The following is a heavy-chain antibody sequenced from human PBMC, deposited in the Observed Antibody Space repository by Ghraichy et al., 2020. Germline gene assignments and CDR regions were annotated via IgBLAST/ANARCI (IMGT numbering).Heavy chain of an antibody. CDR2: INHSGST. Sequence: SETLSLTCAVYGGSFSGYYWSWIRQPPGKGLEWTGEINHSGSTNYNPSLKSRVTISVDTSKNQFSLKLSSVTAADTAVYYCARGLTVNSYSSSWYPYWGQGTLVTVSS. J-gene: IGHJ4*02. D-gene: IGHD6-13*01. V-gene: IGHV4-34*01. CDR1: GGSFSGYY. CDR3: ARGLTVNSYSSSWYPY.